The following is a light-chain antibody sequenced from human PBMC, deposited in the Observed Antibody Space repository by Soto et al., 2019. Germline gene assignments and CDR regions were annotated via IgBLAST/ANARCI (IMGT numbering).Light chain of an antibody. J-gene: IGKJ3*01. CDR2: GAT. V-gene: IGKV1-33*01. CDR3: QQYDLLPRA. Sequence: DIQMTQSPSSLSASVGDRVTITCQASQDVKKYLNWYQQKTGKVPRLLIYGATKLETGVPSRFSGGGSGTDFSLTISGVQSEDFATYYCQQYDLLPRAFGPGTTVDVK. CDR1: QDVKKY.